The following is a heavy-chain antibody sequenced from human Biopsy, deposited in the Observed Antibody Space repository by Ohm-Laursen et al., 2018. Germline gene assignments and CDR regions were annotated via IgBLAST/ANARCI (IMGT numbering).Heavy chain of an antibody. CDR3: ARDSRRTAREGGMDV. J-gene: IGHJ6*02. CDR2: ISETSSHI. Sequence: SLRLSCAASGFTLSSYSMNWVRQAPGKGLEWISYISETSSHIYDADSVKGRFTVARDNAKNSLYLQLNSLRAGDTAVYYCARDSRRTAREGGMDVWGQGTTVTVSS. V-gene: IGHV3-21*01. D-gene: IGHD6-6*01. CDR1: GFTLSSYS.